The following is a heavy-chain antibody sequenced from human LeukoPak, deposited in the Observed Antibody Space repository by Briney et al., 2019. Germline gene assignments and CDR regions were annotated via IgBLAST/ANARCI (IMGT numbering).Heavy chain of an antibody. CDR3: VRDHLAVAGMRLAWFDP. D-gene: IGHD6-19*01. J-gene: IGHJ5*02. Sequence: PSQTLSLTCTVSGGSISSGSDYWSWIRQPAGKGLEWIGHIDTSGGTNYNPSLKSRVTISVDTSKNQFSLGLSSVTAADTAVYYCVRDHLAVAGMRLAWFDPWGQGTVVTVSS. CDR1: GGSISSGSDY. V-gene: IGHV4-61*09. CDR2: IDTSGGT.